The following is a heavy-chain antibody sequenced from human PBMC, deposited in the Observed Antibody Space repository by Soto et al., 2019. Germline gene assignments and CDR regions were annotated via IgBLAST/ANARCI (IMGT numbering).Heavy chain of an antibody. CDR3: ASDVRAVAGTSVWDYYYYGMDV. CDR2: INPNSGGT. V-gene: IGHV1-2*04. Sequence: ASVKVSCKASGYTFTGYYMHWVRQAPGQGLEWMGWINPNSGGTNYAQKFQGWVTMTRDTSISTAYMGLSRLRSDDTAVYYCASDVRAVAGTSVWDYYYYGMDVWGQGTTVTVSS. J-gene: IGHJ6*02. CDR1: GYTFTGYY. D-gene: IGHD6-19*01.